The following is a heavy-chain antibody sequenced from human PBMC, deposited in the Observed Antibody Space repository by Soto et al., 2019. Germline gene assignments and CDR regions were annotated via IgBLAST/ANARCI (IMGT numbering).Heavy chain of an antibody. D-gene: IGHD3-10*01. CDR1: GFTFSNAW. Sequence: GGSLRLSCAASGFTFSNAWMSWVRQAPGKGLEWVGRIKSKTDGGTTDYAAPVKGRFTISRDDSKNTLYLQMNSLKTEDTAVYYCTTDNQLTWFGELRDYWGQGTLVTVSS. V-gene: IGHV3-15*01. CDR3: TTDNQLTWFGELRDY. CDR2: IKSKTDGGTT. J-gene: IGHJ4*02.